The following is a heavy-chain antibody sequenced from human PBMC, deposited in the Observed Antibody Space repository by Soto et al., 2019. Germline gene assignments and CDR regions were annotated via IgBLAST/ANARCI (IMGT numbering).Heavy chain of an antibody. CDR2: ISAYNGNT. D-gene: IGHD3-3*01. CDR1: GYTFTSYG. CDR3: ARVERFLEWLSPSDYYYYMDV. J-gene: IGHJ6*03. V-gene: IGHV1-18*01. Sequence: ASVKVSCKASGYTFTSYGISWVRQAPGQGLEWMGWISAYNGNTNYAQKLQGRVTMTTDTSTSTAYMELRSLRSDDTAVYYCARVERFLEWLSPSDYYYYMDVWGKGTTVTVSS.